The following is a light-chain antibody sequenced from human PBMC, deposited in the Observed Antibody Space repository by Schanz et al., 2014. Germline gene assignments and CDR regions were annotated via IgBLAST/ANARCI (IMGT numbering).Light chain of an antibody. CDR3: SSYTSSRAVV. CDR2: DVS. J-gene: IGLJ2*01. Sequence: QSALTQPASVSGSPGQSITISCTGTSSDVGGYNYVSWYQQHPGKAPKLMIYDVSHRPSGVSNRFSGSKSGNTASLTISGLHAEHESDYYCSSYTSSRAVVFGGGTNVPV. CDR1: SSDVGGYNY. V-gene: IGLV2-14*01.